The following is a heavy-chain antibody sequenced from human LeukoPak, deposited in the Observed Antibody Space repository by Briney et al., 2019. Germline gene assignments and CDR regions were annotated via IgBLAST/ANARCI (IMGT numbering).Heavy chain of an antibody. CDR2: ISRSGNST. J-gene: IGHJ5*02. Sequence: PGGSLTLSCAASGFTCSSYAMSWVRQAPGKGLEWVSTISRSGNSTYYPDSVKGRFTISRDNSKNTLYLQMNSLRAEDTALYYCAIYTGVAARWFDPWGQGTLVTVSS. CDR3: AIYTGVAARWFDP. CDR1: GFTCSSYA. D-gene: IGHD2-15*01. V-gene: IGHV3-23*01.